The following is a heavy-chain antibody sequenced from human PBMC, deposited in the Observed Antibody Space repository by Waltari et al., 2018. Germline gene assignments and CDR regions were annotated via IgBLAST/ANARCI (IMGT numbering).Heavy chain of an antibody. V-gene: IGHV4-39*01. CDR2: IYYSGST. CDR1: GGSISSSSYY. Sequence: QLQLQESGPGLVKPSETLSLTCTVSGGSISSSSYYWGWIRQPPGKGLEWLGSIYYSGSTYYTPALKSRVTISVDTSKNQFSLKLSSVTAADTAVYYCARHPAMTIMLWYFDLWGRGTLVTVSS. J-gene: IGHJ2*01. D-gene: IGHD2-8*01. CDR3: ARHPAMTIMLWYFDL.